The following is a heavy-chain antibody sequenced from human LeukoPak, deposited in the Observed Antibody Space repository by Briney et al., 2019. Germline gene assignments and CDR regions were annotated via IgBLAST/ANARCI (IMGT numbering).Heavy chain of an antibody. CDR3: ARHRRITMIVVVITIGFDP. J-gene: IGHJ5*02. V-gene: IGHV4-34*01. Sequence: PSETLSLTCAVYGGSFSGYYWSWIRQPPGKGLEWIGEINHSGSTNYNPSLKSRVTISVDTSKNQFSLKLSSVTAADTAVYYCARHRRITMIVVVITIGFDPWGQGTLVTVSS. CDR2: INHSGST. CDR1: GGSFSGYY. D-gene: IGHD3-22*01.